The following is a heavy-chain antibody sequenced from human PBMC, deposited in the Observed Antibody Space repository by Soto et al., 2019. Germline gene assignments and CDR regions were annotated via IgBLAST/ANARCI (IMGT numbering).Heavy chain of an antibody. CDR3: ARGDYYDTSGPFSDAFDI. CDR2: IKPDGSEK. Sequence: GSLRLSCAASGFTFSTYWMSWVRQAPGKGLEWVANIKPDGSEKWYVDSVKGRFTISRDNAKNSLYLQMNSLRAEDTAVYYCARGDYYDTSGPFSDAFDIWGQGTMVTVSS. J-gene: IGHJ3*02. D-gene: IGHD3-22*01. CDR1: GFTFSTYW. V-gene: IGHV3-7*04.